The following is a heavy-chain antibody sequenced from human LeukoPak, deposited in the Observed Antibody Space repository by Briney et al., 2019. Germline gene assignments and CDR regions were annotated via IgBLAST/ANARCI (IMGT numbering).Heavy chain of an antibody. D-gene: IGHD3-22*01. V-gene: IGHV3-23*01. CDR1: GFTFSSYA. CDR3: AKVQFMEDGQPGDSSGYYHYDAFDI. CDR2: ISGSGGST. Sequence: PGGSLRLSCAASGFTFSSYAMSWVRQAPGKGLEWVSAISGSGGSTYYADSVKGRFTISRDNSKNTLYLQMNSLRAEDTAVYYCAKVQFMEDGQPGDSSGYYHYDAFDIWGQRTMVTVSS. J-gene: IGHJ3*02.